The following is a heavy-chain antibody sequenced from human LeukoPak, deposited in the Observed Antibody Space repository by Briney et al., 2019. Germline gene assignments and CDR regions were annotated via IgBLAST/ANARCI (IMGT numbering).Heavy chain of an antibody. J-gene: IGHJ4*02. Sequence: GGSLRLSCAASGFTFSSYSINWVRQAPGKGLEWVSSISSSSSYIYYADSVKGRFTISRDNAKNSLYLQMNSLRAEDTAVYYCASGTALDIVVVPAAPFDYWGQGTLVTVSS. V-gene: IGHV3-21*01. CDR3: ASGTALDIVVVPAAPFDY. CDR1: GFTFSSYS. CDR2: ISSSSSYI. D-gene: IGHD2-2*03.